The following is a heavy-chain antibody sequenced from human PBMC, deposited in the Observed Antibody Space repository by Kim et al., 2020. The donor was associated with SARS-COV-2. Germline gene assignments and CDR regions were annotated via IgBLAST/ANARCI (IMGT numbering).Heavy chain of an antibody. J-gene: IGHJ4*02. D-gene: IGHD3-22*01. CDR3: ARDTHSSGYSGGYYVDY. V-gene: IGHV3-53*01. Sequence: VKGRFTISRDNSKKTLYLQMNSLRAEDTAVYYCARDTHSSGYSGGYYVDYWGQGTLVTVSS.